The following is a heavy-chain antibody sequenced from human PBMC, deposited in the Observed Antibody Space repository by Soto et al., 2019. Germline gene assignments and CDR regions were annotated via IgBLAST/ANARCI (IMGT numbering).Heavy chain of an antibody. CDR3: ARSQPLEWPTQGYYMDV. CDR2: ISAYNGNT. Sequence: ASVKVSCKASGYTFTSYGISWVRQAPGQGLEWMGWISAYNGNTNYAQKLQGRVTMTTDTSTSTAYMELRSLRSDDTAVYYCARSQPLEWPTQGYYMDVWGKGTTVTVSS. V-gene: IGHV1-18*01. CDR1: GYTFTSYG. J-gene: IGHJ6*03. D-gene: IGHD3-3*01.